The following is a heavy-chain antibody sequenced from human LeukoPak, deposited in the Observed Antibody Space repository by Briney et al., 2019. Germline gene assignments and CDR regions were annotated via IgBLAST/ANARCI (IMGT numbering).Heavy chain of an antibody. D-gene: IGHD6-6*01. CDR1: GFTFSSYE. J-gene: IGHJ6*03. V-gene: IGHV3-48*03. CDR2: ISSSGSTI. CDR3: AKGGVAARYYYYYYMDV. Sequence: PGGSLRLSCAASGFTFSSYEMNWVRQAPGKGLEWVSYISSSGSTIYYADSVKGRFTISRDNAKNSLYLQMNSLRAEDTAVYYCAKGGVAARYYYYYYMDVWGKGTTVTVSS.